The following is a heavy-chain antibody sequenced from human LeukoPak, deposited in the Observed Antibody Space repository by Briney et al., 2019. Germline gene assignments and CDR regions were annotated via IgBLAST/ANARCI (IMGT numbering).Heavy chain of an antibody. CDR2: ISFRGSS. CDR3: ARAEWPRQTRLDP. D-gene: IGHD3-3*01. CDR1: GFSINRGYY. Sequence: SETLSLTCDVSGFSINRGYYWGWIRPTPGKGPVWIGNISFRGSSYSNPSLESRVSMSIDTSKNQFSLKLSSVTAADTAVYYCARAEWPRQTRLDPWGQGTLVTVSS. V-gene: IGHV4-38-2*01. J-gene: IGHJ5*02.